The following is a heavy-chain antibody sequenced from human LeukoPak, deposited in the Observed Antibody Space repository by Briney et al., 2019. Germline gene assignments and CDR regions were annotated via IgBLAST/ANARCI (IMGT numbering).Heavy chain of an antibody. J-gene: IGHJ4*02. CDR2: ISAYNGNT. CDR3: ARSADPAFDY. V-gene: IGHV1-18*01. CDR1: GYTFTTYA. D-gene: IGHD6-25*01. Sequence: ASVKVSCKASGYTFTTYAISWVRQAPGQGLEWMGWISAYNGNTNYAQKFQGRVTMTRDTSISTAYMELSRLRSDDTAVYYCARSADPAFDYWGQGTLVTVSS.